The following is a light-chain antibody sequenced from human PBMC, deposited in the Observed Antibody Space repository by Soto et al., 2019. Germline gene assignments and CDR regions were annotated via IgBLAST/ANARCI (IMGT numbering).Light chain of an antibody. Sequence: EIVLTQSPGTLSLSPGERATLSCRASQSVSSSYLAWNQQKPGQAPRLLIYGASSRATGIPDRFSGSGSGTDFTLTISRLEPEDFAVYYCQQYGSSLITFGQGTRLEMK. CDR1: QSVSSSY. J-gene: IGKJ5*01. V-gene: IGKV3-20*01. CDR2: GAS. CDR3: QQYGSSLIT.